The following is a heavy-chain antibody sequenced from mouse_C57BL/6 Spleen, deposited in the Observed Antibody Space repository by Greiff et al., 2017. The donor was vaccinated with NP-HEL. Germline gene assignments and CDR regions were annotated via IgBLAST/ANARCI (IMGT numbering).Heavy chain of an antibody. CDR1: GYSITSGYY. V-gene: IGHV3-6*01. D-gene: IGHD1-1*01. Sequence: EVQLQQSGPGLVKPSQSLSLTCSVTGYSITSGYYWNWIRQFPGNKLEWMGYISYDGSNNYHPSLKNRISITRDTSKNQFFLKLNSVTTEDTATYYCARAYCGSSYYAMDYWGQGTSVTVSS. CDR2: ISYDGSN. CDR3: ARAYCGSSYYAMDY. J-gene: IGHJ4*01.